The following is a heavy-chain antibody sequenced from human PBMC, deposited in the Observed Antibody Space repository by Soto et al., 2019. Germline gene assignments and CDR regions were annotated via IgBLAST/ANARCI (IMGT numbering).Heavy chain of an antibody. Sequence: GGSLRLSCATSGFTDDDYGLSWVRQAPGKGLEWVSGINWNGGIRTYADSVKGRFAISRDYAKSSLYLQMNSLRADDTAVYYCARDTRVIIGQFDYWGQGTLVTVSS. CDR2: INWNGGIR. J-gene: IGHJ4*02. CDR1: GFTDDDYG. D-gene: IGHD2-2*01. CDR3: ARDTRVIIGQFDY. V-gene: IGHV3-20*04.